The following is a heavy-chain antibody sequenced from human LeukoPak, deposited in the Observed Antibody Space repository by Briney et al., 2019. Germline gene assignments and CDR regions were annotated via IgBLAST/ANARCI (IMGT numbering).Heavy chain of an antibody. Sequence: GGSLRLSGAASGFTFSSYDMHWVRQGTGKGLEWVSAIGTTGDTYYPGSVKGRFTISRENAKNSLYLQMNSLRAEDTAVYYCVRDRPDYGAERFDYWGQGTLLTVSS. D-gene: IGHD4-17*01. J-gene: IGHJ4*02. V-gene: IGHV3-13*01. CDR1: GFTFSSYD. CDR3: VRDRPDYGAERFDY. CDR2: IGTTGDT.